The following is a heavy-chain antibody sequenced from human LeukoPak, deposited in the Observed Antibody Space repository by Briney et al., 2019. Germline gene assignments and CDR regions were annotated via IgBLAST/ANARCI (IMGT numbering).Heavy chain of an antibody. CDR3: ARGRSFIPAAIPFDY. Sequence: ASVKVSCKASGYTFTGSYMHWVRQAPGQGLEWMGWIDPKSGGTHSAQKFQGRVTMTRDTSISTAYMELSRLRSDDTAVYYCARGRSFIPAAIPFDYWGQGTLVTVSS. V-gene: IGHV1-2*02. J-gene: IGHJ4*02. CDR2: IDPKSGGT. CDR1: GYTFTGSY. D-gene: IGHD2-2*01.